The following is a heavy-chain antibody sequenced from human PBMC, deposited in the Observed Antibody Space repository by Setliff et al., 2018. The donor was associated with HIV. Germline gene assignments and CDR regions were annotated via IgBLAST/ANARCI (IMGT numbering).Heavy chain of an antibody. J-gene: IGHJ6*02. Sequence: ASVKVSCKPSGGTFSNYGISWVRQAPGHGLEWMGWISPNFGHTNYAQKFQGRVTMTIDTSTSRAYMELRSLRSDDTAVYFCARLGSGWSDSYYYAMDVWGQGTTVTVSS. CDR1: GGTFSNYG. CDR3: ARLGSGWSDSYYYAMDV. D-gene: IGHD6-19*01. V-gene: IGHV1-18*01. CDR2: ISPNFGHT.